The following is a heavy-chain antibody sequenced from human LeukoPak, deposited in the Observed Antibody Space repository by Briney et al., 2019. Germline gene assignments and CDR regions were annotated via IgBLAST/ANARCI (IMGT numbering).Heavy chain of an antibody. CDR1: GFTFSSSA. D-gene: IGHD6-13*01. V-gene: IGHV3-64D*09. Sequence: GGSLRLSCAASGFTFSSSAMHWVRQAPGKGLEYVSAISSNGGSTYYADSVKGRFTISRDNSKNTLYLQMSSLRAEYTAVYYCVKVRALGSSWYALWASYIDYWGQGTLVTVSS. CDR2: ISSNGGST. CDR3: VKVRALGSSWYALWASYIDY. J-gene: IGHJ4*02.